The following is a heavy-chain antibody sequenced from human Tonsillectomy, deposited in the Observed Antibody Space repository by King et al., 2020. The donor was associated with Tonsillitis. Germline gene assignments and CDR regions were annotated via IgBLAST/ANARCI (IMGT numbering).Heavy chain of an antibody. V-gene: IGHV3-30*02. J-gene: IGHJ2*01. CDR2: IRYDGSNK. CDR1: GFTFSSYG. D-gene: IGHD2-21*02. CDR3: AKGGSMTRNWYFGL. Sequence: VQLVESGGGVVQPGGSLRLSCAASGFTFSSYGMHWVRQAPGKGLEWVAFIRYDGSNKYYADSVKGRFTISRDNSKNTLYLQMNSLRAEDTAVYYCAKGGSMTRNWYFGLWGRGTLVTVSS.